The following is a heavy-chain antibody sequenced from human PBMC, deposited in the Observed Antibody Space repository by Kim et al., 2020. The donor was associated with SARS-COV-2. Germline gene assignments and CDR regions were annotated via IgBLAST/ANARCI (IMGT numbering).Heavy chain of an antibody. CDR1: GFTVSSNY. D-gene: IGHD3-22*01. V-gene: IGHV3-53*01. J-gene: IGHJ4*02. CDR3: AREEGLPYYYDSSGYYY. Sequence: GGSLRLSCAASGFTVSSNYMSWVRQAPGKGLEWVSVIYSDGSTYYADSVKGRFTISRDNSKNTVYLQMNSLRAEDTAVYYCAREEGLPYYYDSSGYYYWGQGTLVTVSS. CDR2: IYSDGST.